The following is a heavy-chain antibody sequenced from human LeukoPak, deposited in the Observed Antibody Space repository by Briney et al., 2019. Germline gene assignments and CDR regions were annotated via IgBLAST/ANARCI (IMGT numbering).Heavy chain of an antibody. V-gene: IGHV4-59*08. CDR3: ARLGSGYYYVTAFDI. J-gene: IGHJ3*02. CDR1: GGSISSYY. Sequence: SETLSLTCTVSGGSISSYYWSWIRQPPGKGLEWIGYIYYSGSTNYNPSLKSRVTISVDTSKNQFSLKLSSVTAADTAVYYCARLGSGYYYVTAFDIWGQGTMVNVSS. D-gene: IGHD3-22*01. CDR2: IYYSGST.